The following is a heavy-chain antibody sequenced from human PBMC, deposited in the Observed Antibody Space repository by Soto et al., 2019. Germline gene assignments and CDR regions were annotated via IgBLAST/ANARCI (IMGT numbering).Heavy chain of an antibody. Sequence: EVLLVESGGGLVKPGGSLTLSCAASGFTFSNAWMSWVRQAPGKGLEWVGRIKSKTDGGTIDYAAPAKGRCTISSGESKNTLYPQMNSLNTEDTAVYYCTTDSGFDYGSGQAYWGQGTLVTVSS. J-gene: IGHJ4*02. CDR1: GFTFSNAW. CDR3: TTDSGFDYGSGQAY. D-gene: IGHD5-12*01. CDR2: IKSKTDGGTI. V-gene: IGHV3-15*01.